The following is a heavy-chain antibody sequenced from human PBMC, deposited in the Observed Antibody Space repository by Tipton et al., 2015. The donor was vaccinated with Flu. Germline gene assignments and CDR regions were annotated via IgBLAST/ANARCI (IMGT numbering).Heavy chain of an antibody. V-gene: IGHV4-39*07. Sequence: LRLSCTVSGGSISSGGYYWSWIRQPPGKGLKWIGEINHSGSTNYNPSLKSRVTISVDTSKNQFSLKLSSVTAADTAVYYCARRDYDFWSGYYPVRYWGQGTLVTVSS. D-gene: IGHD3-3*01. J-gene: IGHJ4*02. CDR2: INHSGST. CDR3: ARRDYDFWSGYYPVRY. CDR1: GGSISSGGYY.